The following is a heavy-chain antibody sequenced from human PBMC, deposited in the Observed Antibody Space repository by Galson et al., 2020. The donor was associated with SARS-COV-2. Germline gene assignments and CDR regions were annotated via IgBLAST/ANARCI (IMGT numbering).Heavy chain of an antibody. J-gene: IGHJ4*02. Sequence: ASVKVSCKASGYTFTNFDIHWVRQAAGQGLEWMGWVSPKSGDTGYAQEFKDRVTMARDTSITTAYMELSSLRSEDTAVYFCARPAGWARGDCYFYYFDSWGQGTLVTVSS. CDR1: GYTFTNFD. D-gene: IGHD2-21*02. CDR3: ARPAGWARGDCYFYYFDS. V-gene: IGHV1-8*01. CDR2: VSPKSGDT.